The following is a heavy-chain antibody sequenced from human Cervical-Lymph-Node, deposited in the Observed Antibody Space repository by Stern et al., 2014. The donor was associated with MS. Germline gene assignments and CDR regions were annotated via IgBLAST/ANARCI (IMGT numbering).Heavy chain of an antibody. CDR3: ALGGFGHYFEY. D-gene: IGHD3-10*01. J-gene: IGHJ4*02. CDR2: IIPIIGTA. CDR1: GGTFSSSD. V-gene: IGHV1-69*01. Sequence: VQLVESGAEVQKPGSSVKVSCRASGGTFSSSDISWVRQAPGQGLEWMGGIIPIIGTANYAQKYQGRVTITADESTSTAYMELSSLRSEDTAIYYCALGGFGHYFEYWGQGTLVTVSS.